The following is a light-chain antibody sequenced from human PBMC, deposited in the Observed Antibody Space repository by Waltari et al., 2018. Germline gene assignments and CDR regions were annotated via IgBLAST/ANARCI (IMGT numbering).Light chain of an antibody. CDR1: ERFLIY. J-gene: IGKJ1*01. CDR3: QKYNSTPWT. V-gene: IGKV1-27*01. CDR2: AAS. Sequence: DIHNTQSPPALSASVGDSVTITCRTSERFLIYIAWYRQKPGKVPKLLIYAASTLQSGVPSRFSGSGSGTDFTLTISSLHPEDVGTYYCQKYNSTPWTFGQVTKVEIK.